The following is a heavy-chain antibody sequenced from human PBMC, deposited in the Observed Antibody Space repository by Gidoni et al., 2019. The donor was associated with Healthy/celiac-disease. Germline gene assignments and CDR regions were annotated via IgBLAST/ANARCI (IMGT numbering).Heavy chain of an antibody. V-gene: IGHV4-31*03. J-gene: IGHJ6*02. D-gene: IGHD3-22*01. Sequence: QVQLQESGPGLVKPSQTLSLTCTVSGGSISSGGYYWSWIRQHPGKGLEWIGYIYYSGSTYYNPSLKSRVTISVDTSKNQFSLKLSSVTAADTAVYYCARVKYATYYYDSSGYYPSGDYYYGMDVWGQGTTVTVSS. CDR3: ARVKYATYYYDSSGYYPSGDYYYGMDV. CDR1: GGSISSGGYY. CDR2: IYYSGST.